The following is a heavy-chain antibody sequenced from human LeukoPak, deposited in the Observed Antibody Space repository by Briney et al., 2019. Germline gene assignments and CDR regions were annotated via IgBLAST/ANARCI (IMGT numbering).Heavy chain of an antibody. V-gene: IGHV1-69*13. J-gene: IGHJ5*02. D-gene: IGHD3-22*01. CDR1: GGTFSSYA. Sequence: SVKVSCKASGGTFSSYAISWVRQAPGQGLEWMGGIIPIFGTANYDQKFQGRVTITADESTSTAYMELSSLRSEDTAVYYCALVDRYYYDSSGYNWFDPWGQGTLVTVSS. CDR3: ALVDRYYYDSSGYNWFDP. CDR2: IIPIFGTA.